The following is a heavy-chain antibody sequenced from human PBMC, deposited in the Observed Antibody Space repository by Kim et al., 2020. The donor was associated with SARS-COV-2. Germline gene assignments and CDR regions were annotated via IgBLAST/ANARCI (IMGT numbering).Heavy chain of an antibody. CDR2: ISWNSGSI. V-gene: IGHV3-9*01. CDR3: AKDIRGPVAGTSFDY. Sequence: GGSLRLSCAASGFTFDDYAMHWVRQAPGKGLEWVSGISWNSGSIGYADSVKGRFTISRDNAKNSLYLQMNSLRAEDTALYYCAKDIRGPVAGTSFDYWGQGTLVTVSS. J-gene: IGHJ4*02. CDR1: GFTFDDYA. D-gene: IGHD6-19*01.